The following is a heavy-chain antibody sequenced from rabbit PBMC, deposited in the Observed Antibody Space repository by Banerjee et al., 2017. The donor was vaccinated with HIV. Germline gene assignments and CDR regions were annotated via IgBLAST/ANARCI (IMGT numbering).Heavy chain of an antibody. CDR1: GFDFSSYYY. CDR2: IYAGSSGSA. V-gene: IGHV1S45*01. J-gene: IGHJ6*01. CDR3: ARGGVGTPYPYGGMDL. D-gene: IGHD3-1*01. Sequence: QEQLEESGGGLVKPGGTLTLTCKASGFDFSSYYYMCWVRQAPGKGLEWIACIYAGSSGSADYASWAKGRFTISKTSSTTVTLQMTSLTAADTATYFCARGGVGTPYPYGGMDLWGQGPLVTVS.